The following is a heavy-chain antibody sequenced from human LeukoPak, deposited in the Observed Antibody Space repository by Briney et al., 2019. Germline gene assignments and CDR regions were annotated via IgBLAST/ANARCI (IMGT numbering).Heavy chain of an antibody. V-gene: IGHV3-11*05. Sequence: PGGSLRLSCAASGFTFSDYYMIRIRQAPGKGLEWVSYISSSGGYTNHADSVKGRFTISRDNAKNSLYLQMNSLRAEDTAVYYCARADSTSWFDYWGQGTQVTVSS. J-gene: IGHJ4*02. CDR2: ISSSGGYT. CDR1: GFTFSDYY. CDR3: ARADSTSWFDY. D-gene: IGHD6-13*01.